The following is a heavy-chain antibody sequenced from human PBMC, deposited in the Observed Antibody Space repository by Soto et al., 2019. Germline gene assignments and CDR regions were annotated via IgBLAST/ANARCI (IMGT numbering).Heavy chain of an antibody. Sequence: QLQLQESGPGLVKPSETLSLTCTVSGGSISSSSYYWGWIRQPPGKGLEWIGSIYYSGSTYYNPSLKSRVTISVDTSKNQFSLKLRSVTAADTAVYYCARHPLYRKYYYYYMDVWGKGTTVTVSS. CDR1: GGSISSSSYY. J-gene: IGHJ6*03. CDR2: IYYSGST. D-gene: IGHD4-4*01. CDR3: ARHPLYRKYYYYYMDV. V-gene: IGHV4-39*01.